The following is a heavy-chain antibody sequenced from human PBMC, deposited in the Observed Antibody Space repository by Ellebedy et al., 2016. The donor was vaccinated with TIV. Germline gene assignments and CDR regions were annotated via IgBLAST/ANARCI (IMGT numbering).Heavy chain of an antibody. D-gene: IGHD3-22*01. CDR1: GYTFSSYG. Sequence: ASVKVSCKASGYTFSSYGITWVRQAPGQGLEWMGWISTYNGDTNYAQKLQGRVTMTTDTSTSTAYMELRSLRSDDTAVYYLARDERGDGSGIVKVHFNYWGQGTLVTVSS. CDR3: ARDERGDGSGIVKVHFNY. V-gene: IGHV1-18*01. J-gene: IGHJ4*02. CDR2: ISTYNGDT.